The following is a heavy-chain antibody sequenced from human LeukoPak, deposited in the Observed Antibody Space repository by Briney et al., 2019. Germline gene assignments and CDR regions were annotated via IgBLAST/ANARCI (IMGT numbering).Heavy chain of an antibody. J-gene: IGHJ4*02. CDR2: ISGSGGST. D-gene: IGHD3-10*01. V-gene: IGHV3-23*01. CDR3: AECDSVVYYGSY. Sequence: GGSLRLSCAASGFTFSSYAMSWVRQAPGKGLEWVSAISGSGGSTYYADSVKGRFTISRDNSKNTLYLQMNSLRAEDTAVYYCAECDSVVYYGSYWGQGALVSVS. CDR1: GFTFSSYA.